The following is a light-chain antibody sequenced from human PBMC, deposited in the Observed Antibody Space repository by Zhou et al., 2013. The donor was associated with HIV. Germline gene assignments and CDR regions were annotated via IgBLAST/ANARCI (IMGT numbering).Light chain of an antibody. Sequence: AIQLTQSPSSLPASVGDRVTITCRASQGISSALAWYQQKPGKAPKLLIYAASTLQSDVPSRFDGGGSGTEFTLTISGLQVEDFATYYCQKYNSAPRTFGQGTKVEIK. V-gene: IGKV1-13*02. CDR3: QKYNSAPRT. J-gene: IGKJ1*01. CDR2: AAS. CDR1: QGISSA.